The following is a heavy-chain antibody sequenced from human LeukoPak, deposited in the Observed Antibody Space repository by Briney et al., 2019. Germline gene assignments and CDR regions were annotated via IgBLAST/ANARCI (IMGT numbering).Heavy chain of an antibody. J-gene: IGHJ4*02. CDR3: ATNSTGSAFDY. V-gene: IGHV4-59*08. Sequence: PSETLSLTCTVSGASISNTYYWSWIRPLPGKGLEWIGNLYNIGSITYKPSLKSRVTMSIDMSKNQFSLRLTSVTAADTAVYFCATNSTGSAFDYWGQGILVTVSS. CDR2: LYNIGSI. CDR1: GASISNTYY. D-gene: IGHD2/OR15-2a*01.